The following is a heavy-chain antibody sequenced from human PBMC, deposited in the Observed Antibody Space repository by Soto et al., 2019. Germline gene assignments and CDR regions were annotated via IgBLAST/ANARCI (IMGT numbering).Heavy chain of an antibody. CDR2: INPSGGST. D-gene: IGHD6-6*01. Sequence: ASVKVSCKASGYTFTSYYMHWVRQAPGQGLEWMGIINPSGGSTSYAQKFQGRVTMTRDTSTSTVYMELSSLRSEDTAVYYCARDYSIASFLDYYGMDVWGQGTTVTVSS. CDR3: ARDYSIASFLDYYGMDV. V-gene: IGHV1-46*01. J-gene: IGHJ6*02. CDR1: GYTFTSYY.